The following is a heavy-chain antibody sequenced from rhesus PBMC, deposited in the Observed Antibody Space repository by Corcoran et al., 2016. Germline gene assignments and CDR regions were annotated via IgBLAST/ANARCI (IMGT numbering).Heavy chain of an antibody. CDR3: ARDWGY. Sequence: QVQLQESGPGLVKPSETLSLTCAVSGDSISSGYYFWSWIRQPPGKVLEWIGYITYNGSTSYNPSIRSRVTISRDTSKNQFSLKLSSVTAADTAVYSCARDWGYWGQGVLVTVSS. V-gene: IGHV4-122*02. D-gene: IGHD3-34*01. J-gene: IGHJ4*01. CDR1: GDSISSGYYF. CDR2: ITYNGST.